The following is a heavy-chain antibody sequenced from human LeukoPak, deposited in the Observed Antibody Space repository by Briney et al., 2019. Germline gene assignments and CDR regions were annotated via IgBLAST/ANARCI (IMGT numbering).Heavy chain of an antibody. CDR3: ARDRTPGATRGNWFDP. CDR2: ISSSSSTI. D-gene: IGHD1-26*01. Sequence: GGSLRLSCAASGFTFSSYSMNWVRQAPGKGLEWVSYISSSSSTIYYADSVKGRFTISRDNAKNSLYLQMNSLRAEDTAVYYCARDRTPGATRGNWFDPWGQGTLVTVSS. CDR1: GFTFSSYS. V-gene: IGHV3-48*04. J-gene: IGHJ5*02.